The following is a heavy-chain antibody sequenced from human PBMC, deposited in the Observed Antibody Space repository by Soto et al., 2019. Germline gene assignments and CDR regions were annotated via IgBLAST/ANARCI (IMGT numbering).Heavy chain of an antibody. CDR2: ISAYNGNT. Sequence: GASVKVSCKASGYTFTSYGISWVRQAPGQGLEWMGWISAYNGNTNYAQKLQGRVTMTTDTSTSTAYMELRSLRSDDTAVYYCARALMEAYYYYYMVVWGKGTTVTVSS. CDR3: ARALMEAYYYYYMVV. CDR1: GYTFTSYG. V-gene: IGHV1-18*01. J-gene: IGHJ6*03. D-gene: IGHD1-1*01.